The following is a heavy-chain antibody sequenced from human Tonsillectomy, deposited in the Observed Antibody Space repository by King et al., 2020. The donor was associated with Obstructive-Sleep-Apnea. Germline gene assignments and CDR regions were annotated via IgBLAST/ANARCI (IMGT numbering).Heavy chain of an antibody. J-gene: IGHJ2*01. CDR3: ARLRVAAGDLPL. CDR1: GFTFSSYA. Sequence: VQLVESGGGVVQPGRSLRLSCEAYGFTFSSYALHWVRQAPGRGPEWVAGISRDGNNKEYADSVKGRFTISRDNSKNTLYLQMNRLITEDSAVYYCARLRVAAGDLPLWGRGTLLAVSS. CDR2: ISRDGNNK. V-gene: IGHV3-30-3*01. D-gene: IGHD4-17*01.